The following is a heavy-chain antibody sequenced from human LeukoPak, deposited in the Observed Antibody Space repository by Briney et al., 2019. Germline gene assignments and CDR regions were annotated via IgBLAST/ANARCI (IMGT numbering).Heavy chain of an antibody. CDR3: ARTHISTIFGVYY. Sequence: PSETLSLTCTVSGGSISSYYWSWIRQSPGKGLEWIGYIYYSGSTNYNPSLKSRVTISVDRSKNQFSLKLSSVTAADTAVYYCARTHISTIFGVYYWGQGTLVTVSS. CDR1: GGSISSYY. J-gene: IGHJ4*02. D-gene: IGHD3-3*01. CDR2: IYYSGST. V-gene: IGHV4-59*12.